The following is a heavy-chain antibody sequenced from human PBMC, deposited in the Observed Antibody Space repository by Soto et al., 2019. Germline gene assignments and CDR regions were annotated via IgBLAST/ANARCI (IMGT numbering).Heavy chain of an antibody. CDR2: IYYSGST. V-gene: IGHV4-31*03. CDR3: ARVGVVPAAIRWMPSQEYYGMDV. Sequence: SETLSLTCTVSGGSISSGGYYWSWIRQHPGKGLEWIGYIYYSGSTYYNPSLKSRVTISVDTSKNQFSLKLSSVTAADTAVYYCARVGVVPAAIRWMPSQEYYGMDVWGQGTTVTVSS. J-gene: IGHJ6*02. CDR1: GGSISSGGYY. D-gene: IGHD2-2*02.